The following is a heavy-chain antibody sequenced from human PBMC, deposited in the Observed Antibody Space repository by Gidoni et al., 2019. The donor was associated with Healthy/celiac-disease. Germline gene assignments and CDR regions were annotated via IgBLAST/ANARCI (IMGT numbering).Heavy chain of an antibody. D-gene: IGHD6-19*01. J-gene: IGHJ4*02. Sequence: QVQLVQSGAEVKKPGASVKVSCKASGYTFTGYYMHWVRQAPGQGLEWMGWINPNSGGTNYAQKFQGRVTMTRDTSISTAYMELSRLRSDDTAVYYCARDVVGRVAGKIPFDYWGQGTLVTVSS. CDR2: INPNSGGT. CDR1: GYTFTGYY. V-gene: IGHV1-2*02. CDR3: ARDVVGRVAGKIPFDY.